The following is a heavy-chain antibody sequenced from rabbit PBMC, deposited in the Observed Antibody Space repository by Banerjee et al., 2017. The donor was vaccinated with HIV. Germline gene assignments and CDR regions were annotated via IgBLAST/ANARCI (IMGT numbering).Heavy chain of an antibody. D-gene: IGHD8-1*01. V-gene: IGHV1S40*01. J-gene: IGHJ6*01. CDR2: IAGGSSGFT. Sequence: QSLEESGGGLVKPGGTLTLTCTVSGFSFSSNYYMCWVRQAPGKGLEWIACIAGGSSGFTYSATWAKGRFTCSKTSSTTVTLQMTSLTVADTATYFCARDAGSSFSSYGMDLWGPGTLVT. CDR3: ARDAGSSFSSYGMDL. CDR1: GFSFSSNYY.